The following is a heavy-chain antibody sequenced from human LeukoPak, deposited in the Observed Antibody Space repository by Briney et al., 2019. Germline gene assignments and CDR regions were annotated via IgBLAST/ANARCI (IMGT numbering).Heavy chain of an antibody. CDR3: ARGYCSGGSCYSVENWFDP. CDR2: INPSSGGT. D-gene: IGHD2-15*01. CDR1: GYTFTKYY. Sequence: ASVKVSCKASGYTFTKYYMFWVRQAPGQGLEWMGRINPSSGGTAYAQKFQGRVTMTRDTSISTAYMELIRLRSDDAALYYCARGYCSGGSCYSVENWFDPWGQGTLVTVSS. J-gene: IGHJ5*02. V-gene: IGHV1-2*06.